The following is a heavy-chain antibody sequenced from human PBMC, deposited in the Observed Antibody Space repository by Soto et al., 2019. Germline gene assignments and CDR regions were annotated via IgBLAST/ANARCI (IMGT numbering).Heavy chain of an antibody. CDR3: AKPKGDYYGSGSYYWAS. CDR1: GFTFSSYG. V-gene: IGHV3-33*06. J-gene: IGHJ4*02. Sequence: QVQLVESGGGVVQPGRSLRLSCAASGFTFSSYGMHWVRQAPGKGLEWVAVIWYDGSNKYYADSVKGRFTISRDNSKNTLYLQMNSLRAEDTAVYYCAKPKGDYYGSGSYYWASWGQGTLVTVSS. D-gene: IGHD3-10*01. CDR2: IWYDGSNK.